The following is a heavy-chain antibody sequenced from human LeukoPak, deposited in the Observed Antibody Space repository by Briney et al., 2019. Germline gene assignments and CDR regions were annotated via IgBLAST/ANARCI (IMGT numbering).Heavy chain of an antibody. CDR2: INQDGSEK. Sequence: RTGGSLRLSCAASGITFSSYWMSWVRQAPGKGLEWVANINQDGSEKNYVDSVKGRFTISRDNAENSLYLQMDSLRAEDTAVYSCARVSMRMVDVWGQGTTVTVSS. CDR1: GITFSSYW. CDR3: ARVSMRMVDV. D-gene: IGHD6-6*01. V-gene: IGHV3-7*01. J-gene: IGHJ6*02.